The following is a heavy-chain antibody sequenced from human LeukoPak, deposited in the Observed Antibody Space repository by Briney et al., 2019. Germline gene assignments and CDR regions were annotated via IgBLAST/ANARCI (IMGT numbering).Heavy chain of an antibody. CDR3: ARIRSGSYSMDY. Sequence: ESGPALVKPTQTLTLTCTFSGFSLSTSSMCVGWIRQPPGKAREWLARIDWDDDKYYSSSLKTRLTISKDTPKNQVVLTMTNMDPVDTATYYCARIRSGSYSMDYWGQGTLVIVSS. CDR1: GFSLSTSSMC. D-gene: IGHD1-26*01. J-gene: IGHJ4*02. CDR2: IDWDDDK. V-gene: IGHV2-70*11.